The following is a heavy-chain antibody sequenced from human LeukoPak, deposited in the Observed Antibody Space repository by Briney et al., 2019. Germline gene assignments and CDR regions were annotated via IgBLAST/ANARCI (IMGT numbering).Heavy chain of an antibody. V-gene: IGHV4-4*07. CDR1: GDSMLGYY. J-gene: IGHJ3*02. Sequence: PSETLSLTCSVSGDSMLGYYWSWIRQPAGKGLEWIGRIYTSGNTDYNPSLKSRVTMSVDTSRTQFSLKLTSVTAADTAVYYCVRIAAYYYDSSGKTNDVSDIWGQGTMVIVSS. CDR2: IYTSGNT. D-gene: IGHD3-22*01. CDR3: VRIAAYYYDSSGKTNDVSDI.